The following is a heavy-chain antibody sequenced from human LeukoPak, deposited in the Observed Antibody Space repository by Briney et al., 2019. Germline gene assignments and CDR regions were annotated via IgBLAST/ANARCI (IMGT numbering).Heavy chain of an antibody. Sequence: GGSLRLSCAASGFPFSSYWMNWGRQGPGKGVEWVASINNNGNVNSYADSVECRFINSRHNAKNSLYLQMSNLRAEDTAVYFGARGGGLDVWGQGATGTASS. CDR3: ARGGGLDV. CDR1: GFPFSSYW. D-gene: IGHD3-16*01. J-gene: IGHJ6*02. CDR2: INNNGNVN. V-gene: IGHV3-7*03.